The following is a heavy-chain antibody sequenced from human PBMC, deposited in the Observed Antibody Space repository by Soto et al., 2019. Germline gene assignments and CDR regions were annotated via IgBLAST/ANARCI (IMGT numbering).Heavy chain of an antibody. Sequence: HPGGSLRLSCAASGFTVSSNYMSWVRQAPGKGLEWVSVIYSGGSTYYADSVKGRFTISRDNSKNTLYLQMNSLRAEDTAVYYCARVFKEVVPPWKYYYYYYYMDVWGKGTTVTVSS. CDR2: IYSGGST. D-gene: IGHD1-1*01. CDR3: ARVFKEVVPPWKYYYYYYYMDV. CDR1: GFTVSSNY. V-gene: IGHV3-66*01. J-gene: IGHJ6*03.